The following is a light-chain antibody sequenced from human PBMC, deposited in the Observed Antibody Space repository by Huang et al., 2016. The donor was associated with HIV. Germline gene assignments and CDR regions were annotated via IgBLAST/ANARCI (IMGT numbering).Light chain of an antibody. Sequence: EIVMTQSQGTLSVSPGERATLSCRASQSVSSNLAWYQQTPGQAPRLLIYGASSRAANIPARFSGSGSGTEFTLTISSLQSEDFAVYYCHQYNNWPPWTFGQGTKVEI. V-gene: IGKV3-15*01. CDR1: QSVSSN. CDR3: HQYNNWPPWT. CDR2: GAS. J-gene: IGKJ1*01.